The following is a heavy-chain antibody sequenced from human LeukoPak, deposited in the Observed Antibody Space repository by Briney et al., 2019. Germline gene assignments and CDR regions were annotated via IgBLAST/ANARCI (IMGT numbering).Heavy chain of an antibody. V-gene: IGHV3-66*02. CDR3: ARDRVPTYDSSGYYFA. D-gene: IGHD3-22*01. J-gene: IGHJ4*02. CDR1: GFTFSSNW. CDR2: IYSGGST. Sequence: GGSLRLSCAASGFTFSSNWMHWVRQAPGKGLVWVSVIYSGGSTYYADSVKGRFTISRDNSKNTLYLQMNSLRAEDTAVYYCARDRVPTYDSSGYYFAWGQGTLVTVSS.